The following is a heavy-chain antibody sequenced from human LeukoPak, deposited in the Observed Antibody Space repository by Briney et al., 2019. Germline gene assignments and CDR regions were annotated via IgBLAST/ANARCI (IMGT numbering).Heavy chain of an antibody. CDR1: GFTLSSYS. Sequence: GGSFRLSCAASGFTLSSYSMNSVRQAPGPGLEWVSYISSSSSNISYPESLKGRFTISRDNAKTSLYLQMNSLRDEDKAVYYCARVFHYYDSRTDYWGQGTLVTVSS. J-gene: IGHJ4*02. CDR3: ARVFHYYDSRTDY. CDR2: ISSSSSNI. D-gene: IGHD3-22*01. V-gene: IGHV3-48*02.